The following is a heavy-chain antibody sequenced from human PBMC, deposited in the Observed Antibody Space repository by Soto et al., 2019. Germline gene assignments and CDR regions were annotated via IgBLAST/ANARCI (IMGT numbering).Heavy chain of an antibody. CDR2: MNPNSGNT. CDR1: GYTFTSYD. V-gene: IGHV1-8*01. D-gene: IGHD3-9*01. Sequence: GASVKVSCKAYGYTFTSYDINWVRQATGQGLEWMGWMNPNSGNTGYAQKFQGRVTMTRNTSISTAYMELSSLRSEDTAVYYCARVMDNPDFDFDIWGQGTMVTVSS. CDR3: ARVMDNPDFDFDI. J-gene: IGHJ3*02.